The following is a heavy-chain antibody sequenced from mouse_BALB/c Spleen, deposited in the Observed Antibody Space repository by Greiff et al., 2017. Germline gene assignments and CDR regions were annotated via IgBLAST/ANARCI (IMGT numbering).Heavy chain of an antibody. CDR2: IDPANGNT. D-gene: IGHD1-1*01. Sequence: EVQLQQSGAELVKPGASVKLSCTASGFNIKDTYMHWVKQRPEQGLEWIGRIDPANGNTKYDPKFQGKATITADTSSNTAYLQLSSLTSEDTAVYYGATVVATYWYFDVWGAGTTVTVSS. CDR1: GFNIKDTY. V-gene: IGHV14-3*02. CDR3: ATVVATYWYFDV. J-gene: IGHJ1*01.